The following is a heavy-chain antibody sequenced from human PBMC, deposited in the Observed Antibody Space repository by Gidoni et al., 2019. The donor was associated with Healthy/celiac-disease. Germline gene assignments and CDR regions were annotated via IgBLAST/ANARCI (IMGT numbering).Heavy chain of an antibody. CDR2: IKPSGGST. Sequence: QVQLVQSGAEVKKPGASVKVSCKASGYTFTSYYMPWVRQAPGQGLEWMGIIKPSGGSTSYEQKFQGRVTMTRDTSTSTVYMELSSLRSEDTAVYYCASERVFKVYAEGHGQSYFQHWGQGTLVTVSS. CDR3: ASERVFKVYAEGHGQSYFQH. CDR1: GYTFTSYY. J-gene: IGHJ1*01. V-gene: IGHV1-46*01. D-gene: IGHD2-8*01.